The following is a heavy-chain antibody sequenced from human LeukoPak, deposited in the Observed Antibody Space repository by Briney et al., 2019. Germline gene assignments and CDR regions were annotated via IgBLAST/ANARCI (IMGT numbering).Heavy chain of an antibody. CDR3: ARLGGYCSSTSCDYLDAFDI. Sequence: ASVKVSCKASGYTFTGYGISWVRQAPGQGLEWMGWISAYNGNTNYAQKLQDRVTMTTDTSTSTAYMELRSLRSDDTAVYYCARLGGYCSSTSCDYLDAFDIWGQGTMVTVSS. CDR1: GYTFTGYG. CDR2: ISAYNGNT. V-gene: IGHV1-18*01. J-gene: IGHJ3*02. D-gene: IGHD2-2*01.